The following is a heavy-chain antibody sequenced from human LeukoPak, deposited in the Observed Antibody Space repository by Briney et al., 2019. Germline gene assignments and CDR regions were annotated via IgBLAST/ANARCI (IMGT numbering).Heavy chain of an antibody. CDR2: FYISEGT. J-gene: IGHJ6*02. CDR1: GGSINSGSYY. V-gene: IGHV4-61*02. CDR3: ARARYGDYVPGYYYYGMDV. Sequence: SETLSLTCTVSGGSINSGSYYWNWIRQPAGKGLEWIGRFYISEGTKYNPSLKSRVTISVDTSKNQFSLKLSSVTAADTAVYYCARARYGDYVPGYYYYGMDVWGQGTTVTVSS. D-gene: IGHD4-17*01.